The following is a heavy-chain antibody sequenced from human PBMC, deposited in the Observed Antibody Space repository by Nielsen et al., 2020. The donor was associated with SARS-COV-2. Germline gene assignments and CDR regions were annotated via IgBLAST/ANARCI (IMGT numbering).Heavy chain of an antibody. CDR1: GGSISSYY. V-gene: IGHV4-59*01. J-gene: IGHJ4*02. D-gene: IGHD3-10*01. CDR3: ARGGYYYGSGSYLPDY. Sequence: SETLSLTCTVSGGSISSYYWSWIRQPPGKGLEWIGYIYYSGGTNYNPSLKSRVTISVDTSKNQFSLKLSSVTAADTAVYYCARGGYYYGSGSYLPDYWGQGTLVTVSS. CDR2: IYYSGGT.